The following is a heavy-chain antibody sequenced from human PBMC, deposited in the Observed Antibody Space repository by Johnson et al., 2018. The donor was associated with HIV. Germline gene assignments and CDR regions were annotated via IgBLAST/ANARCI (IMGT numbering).Heavy chain of an antibody. CDR2: IYSGGST. V-gene: IGHV3-66*02. J-gene: IGHJ3*01. D-gene: IGHD3-3*01. CDR3: TVWRWGWSGQEPFDV. CDR1: GFTVSNYY. Sequence: VQLVESGGGLVQPGGSLRLSCAASGFTVSNYYMTWVRQSPGKGLEWVSVIYSGGSTYYTDSVKGRFTISRDNSKNTVYLQMNSLRDEDTSVYYCTVWRWGWSGQEPFDVWGPGTMVTVSS.